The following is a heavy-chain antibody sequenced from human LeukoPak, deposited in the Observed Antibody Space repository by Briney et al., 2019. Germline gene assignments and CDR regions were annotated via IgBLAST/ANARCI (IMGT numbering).Heavy chain of an antibody. J-gene: IGHJ4*02. V-gene: IGHV4-34*01. CDR3: ARGGYTIFGVVLGY. CDR2: INHSGST. CDR1: GGSISSYY. Sequence: SETLSLTCTVPGGSISSYYWSWIRQPPGKGLEWIGEINHSGSTNYNPSLKSRVTISVDTSKNQFSLKLSSVTAADTAVYYCARGGYTIFGVVLGYWGQGTLVTVSS. D-gene: IGHD3-3*01.